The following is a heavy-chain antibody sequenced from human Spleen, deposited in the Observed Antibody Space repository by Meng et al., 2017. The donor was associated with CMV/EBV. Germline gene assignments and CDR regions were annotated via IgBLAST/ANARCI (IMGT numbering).Heavy chain of an antibody. V-gene: IGHV1-2*02. D-gene: IGHD7-27*01. CDR2: FSPDRSGT. CDR1: GYTFNVYY. Sequence: SCEASGYTFNVYYIHWVRQAPGQGLEWMGWFSPDRSGTKSVAQRFQGRVTMTRDTSVATVYMELSRLTSDDTAMYYCARDDNWGPDYWGQGTLVTVSS. CDR3: ARDDNWGPDY. J-gene: IGHJ4*02.